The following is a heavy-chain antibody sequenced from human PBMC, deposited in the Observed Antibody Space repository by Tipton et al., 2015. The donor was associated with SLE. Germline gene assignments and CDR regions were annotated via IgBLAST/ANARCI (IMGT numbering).Heavy chain of an antibody. CDR1: GFTFSSYA. CDR2: ISGSGGST. D-gene: IGHD3-10*01. J-gene: IGHJ5*02. CDR3: AKEGGSGSYYNGWFDP. V-gene: IGHV3-23*01. Sequence: GSLRLSCAASGFTFSSYAMSWVRQAPGKGLEWVSAISGSGGSTYYADSVKGRFTISRDNSKNTLYLQMNSLRAEDTAVYYCAKEGGSGSYYNGWFDPWGQGTLVTVSS.